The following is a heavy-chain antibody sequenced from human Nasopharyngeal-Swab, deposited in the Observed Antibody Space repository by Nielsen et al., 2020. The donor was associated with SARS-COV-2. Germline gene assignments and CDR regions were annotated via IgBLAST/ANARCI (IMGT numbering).Heavy chain of an antibody. CDR1: GFTFSDYY. CDR2: ISSSGSTI. Sequence: GESLKISCAASGFTFSDYYMSWIRQAPGKGLEWVSYISSSGSTIYYADSVKGRFTISRDNAKNSLYLQMNSLRAEDTAVYYCARKQLVEYSYYYGMDVWGQGTTVTVSS. D-gene: IGHD6-6*01. CDR3: ARKQLVEYSYYYGMDV. J-gene: IGHJ6*02. V-gene: IGHV3-11*01.